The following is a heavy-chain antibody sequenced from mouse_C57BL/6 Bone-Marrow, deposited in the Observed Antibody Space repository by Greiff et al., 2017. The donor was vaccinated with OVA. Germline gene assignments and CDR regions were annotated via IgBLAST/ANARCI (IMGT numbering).Heavy chain of an antibody. V-gene: IGHV5-9-1*02. D-gene: IGHD2-12*01. CDR2: ISSGGDYI. J-gene: IGHJ4*01. CDR3: TRDEVLLYAMDY. Sequence: EVMLVESGEGLVKPGGSLKLSCAASGFTFSSYAMSWVRQTPEKRLEWVAYISSGGDYIYYADTVKGRFTISRDNARNTLYLQMSSLKSEDTAMYYCTRDEVLLYAMDYWGQGTSVTVSS. CDR1: GFTFSSYA.